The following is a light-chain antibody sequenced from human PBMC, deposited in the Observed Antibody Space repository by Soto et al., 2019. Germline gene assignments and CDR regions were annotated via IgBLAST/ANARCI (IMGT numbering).Light chain of an antibody. CDR1: QSVGSA. CDR3: QQYKNWPPLT. CDR2: GAS. Sequence: EIVMTQSPATLSVSPGETATLSCRASQSVGSAVAWYQHKPGQAPRLLIVGASIRATGVPGRFSGGGSGTEFTLTISSLPSEDFAVYYRQQYKNWPPLTFGGGTTVELK. J-gene: IGKJ4*02. V-gene: IGKV3-15*01.